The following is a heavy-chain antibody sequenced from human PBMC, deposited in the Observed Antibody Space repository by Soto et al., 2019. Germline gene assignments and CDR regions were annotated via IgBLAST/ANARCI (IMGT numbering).Heavy chain of an antibody. J-gene: IGHJ6*02. CDR2: IIPIFGTA. Sequence: QVQLVQSGAEVKKPGSSVKVSCKASGGTFSSYAISWVRQAPGQGLEWMGGIIPIFGTANYAQKFQGRDKITADESTSTAYMELSSLRSEDTAVYYCARGRYYGSGSRTDYYYYYGMDVWGQGTTVTVSS. D-gene: IGHD3-10*01. CDR3: ARGRYYGSGSRTDYYYYYGMDV. CDR1: GGTFSSYA. V-gene: IGHV1-69*12.